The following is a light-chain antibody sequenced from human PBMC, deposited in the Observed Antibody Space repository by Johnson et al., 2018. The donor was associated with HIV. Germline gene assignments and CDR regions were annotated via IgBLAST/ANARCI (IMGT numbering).Light chain of an antibody. CDR3: ETWDRSLIGV. CDR2: DND. J-gene: IGLJ1*01. V-gene: IGLV1-51*01. Sequence: QSVLTQPPSVSAAPGQKVTISCSGSSSNIGNNYVSWYQQLPGTAPKLLIYDNDKRPSGIPDRFSGSKSGTSATLGITGLTAGDAADYYCETWDRSLIGVFGTGTKVTVL. CDR1: SSNIGNNY.